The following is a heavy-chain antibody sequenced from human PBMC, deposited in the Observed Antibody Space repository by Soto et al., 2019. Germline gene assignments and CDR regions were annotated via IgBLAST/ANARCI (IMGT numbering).Heavy chain of an antibody. CDR1: GDSVSSGSYY. CDR2: IHYTGNT. D-gene: IGHD6-19*01. V-gene: IGHV4-61*01. Sequence: QVQLQESGPGLVKPSETLSLTCTVSGDSVSSGSYYWSWIRQPPGKALEWIAYIHYTGNTNYNPSLKSRVTISRDTSKNQFSLKLTSVTAADTAVYYCARSGADSGWLGGQGTLVTVSS. CDR3: ARSGADSGWL. J-gene: IGHJ4*02.